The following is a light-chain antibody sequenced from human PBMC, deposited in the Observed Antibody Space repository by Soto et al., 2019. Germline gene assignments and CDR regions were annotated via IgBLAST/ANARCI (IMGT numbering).Light chain of an antibody. CDR3: QHYSTWLWT. CDR2: GAS. CDR1: QSVYSK. V-gene: IGKV3-15*01. J-gene: IGKJ1*01. Sequence: EIVMTQSPATLSVSPGERATLSCRASQSVYSKLAWYQQKPGQGPRLLIYGASSSATGIPAKFSGSGSGTEFTLTISSLKAEDFAVYYCQHYSTWLWTFGQGTKVEIK.